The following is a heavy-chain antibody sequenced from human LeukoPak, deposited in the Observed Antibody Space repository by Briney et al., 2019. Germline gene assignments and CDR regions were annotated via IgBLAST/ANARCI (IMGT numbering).Heavy chain of an antibody. CDR3: ARSEQQDFGDYEFDY. V-gene: IGHV3-23*01. CDR2: ISGGGSST. J-gene: IGHJ4*02. CDR1: GFTFSSYA. D-gene: IGHD4-17*01. Sequence: GGSLRLSCAASGFTFSSYAMSWVRQAPGKGLEWVSGISGGGSSTYYADSVKGRFTISRDNSKNTMYLQMGSLRAEDMAVYYCARSEQQDFGDYEFDYWGQGTLVTVSS.